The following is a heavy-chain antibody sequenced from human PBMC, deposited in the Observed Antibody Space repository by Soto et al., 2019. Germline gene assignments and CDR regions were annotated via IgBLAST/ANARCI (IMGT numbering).Heavy chain of an antibody. D-gene: IGHD5-18*01. CDR3: SRGILV. J-gene: IGHJ4*02. Sequence: QVQLQESGPGLVKPSQTLSLTCTVSGGSINSGGYCWSWIRQHPGKGLDWIGCISYGGSTSYNPSPKSRFTISVDTSKNQFSLKLTSVTAADTAVYCCSRGILVWGQGALITVSS. V-gene: IGHV4-31*03. CDR1: GGSINSGGYC. CDR2: ISYGGST.